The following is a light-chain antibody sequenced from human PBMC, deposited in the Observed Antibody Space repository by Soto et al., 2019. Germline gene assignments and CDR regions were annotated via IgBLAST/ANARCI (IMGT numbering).Light chain of an antibody. Sequence: QSVLTQPASVSGSPGQSITISCTGTSSDIGGYKYVSWYQQHPGKAPKLMIYEVTNRPSGVSNRFSGSKSGNTASLTISGLQAEDEADYYCSSYTSRNTVVFGGGSKLTVL. CDR1: SSDIGGYKY. CDR2: EVT. CDR3: SSYTSRNTVV. J-gene: IGLJ3*02. V-gene: IGLV2-14*03.